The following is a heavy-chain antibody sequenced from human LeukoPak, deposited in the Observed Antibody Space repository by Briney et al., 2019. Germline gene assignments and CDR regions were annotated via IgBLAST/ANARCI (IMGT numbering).Heavy chain of an antibody. Sequence: GGSLRLSCAASGFTFSSYAMRWVHQAPGKGLEWVSGIGGSGGSTSYADSVKGRFTVSRDNSKNTLYLQMSSLRAEDTALYYCAKRSGYDFWSGFDPWGQGTLVIVSS. CDR2: IGGSGGST. J-gene: IGHJ5*02. V-gene: IGHV3-23*01. CDR3: AKRSGYDFWSGFDP. D-gene: IGHD3-3*01. CDR1: GFTFSSYA.